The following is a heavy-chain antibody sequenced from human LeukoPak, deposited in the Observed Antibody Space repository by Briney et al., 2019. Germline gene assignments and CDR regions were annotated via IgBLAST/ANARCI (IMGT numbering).Heavy chain of an antibody. D-gene: IGHD5-18*01. J-gene: IGHJ4*02. CDR2: INSDGSST. V-gene: IGHV3-74*01. CDR1: GFTFSSYG. CDR3: ARDRSYGSFDY. Sequence: PGGSLGLSCAASGFTFSSYGMHWVGQAPGKGLGWVSLINSDGSSTSYADSVKRRFTISRDNARNALYLQMNCLTAEDTALYHCARDRSYGSFDYWGQGTLVTVSS.